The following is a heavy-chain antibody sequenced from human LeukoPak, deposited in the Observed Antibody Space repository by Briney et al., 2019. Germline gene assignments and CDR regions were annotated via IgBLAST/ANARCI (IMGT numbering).Heavy chain of an antibody. CDR1: GFTVSSNY. D-gene: IGHD3-3*01. CDR2: IYSGGST. V-gene: IGHV3-66*02. Sequence: SGGSLRLSCAASGFTVSSNYMSWVRQAPGKGLEWVSVIYSGGSTYYADSVKGRFTISRDNPKNTLYLQMNSLRAEDTAVYYCARDHENLLRFLEWSPYYYMDVWGKGTTVTVSS. CDR3: ARDHENLLRFLEWSPYYYMDV. J-gene: IGHJ6*03.